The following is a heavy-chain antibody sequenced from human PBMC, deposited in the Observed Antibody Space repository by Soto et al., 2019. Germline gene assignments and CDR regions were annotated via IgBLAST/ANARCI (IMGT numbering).Heavy chain of an antibody. CDR3: ARGSLGYCTNGVCYTFFRFDY. J-gene: IGHJ4*02. D-gene: IGHD2-8*01. V-gene: IGHV4-34*01. CDR2: INHSGST. CDR1: GGSFSGYY. Sequence: SGTMSITCAVYGGSFSGYYWSWIRQPPGKGLEWIGEINHSGSTNYNPSLKSRVTISVDTSKNQFSLKLSSVTAADTAVYYCARGSLGYCTNGVCYTFFRFDYWGQGTLVTVSS.